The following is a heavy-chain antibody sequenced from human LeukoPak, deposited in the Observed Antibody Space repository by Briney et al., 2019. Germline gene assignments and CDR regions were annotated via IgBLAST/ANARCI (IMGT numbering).Heavy chain of an antibody. CDR3: TTDTAMAPETDY. Sequence: SGGSLRLSCAASGFTFSNAWMSWVRQAPGKGLEWVGGIKSKTDGGTTDYAAPVKGRFTISRDDSKNTLYLQMNSLKTEDTAVYCCTTDTAMAPETDYWGQGTLVTVSS. CDR1: GFTFSNAW. CDR2: IKSKTDGGTT. J-gene: IGHJ4*02. D-gene: IGHD5-18*01. V-gene: IGHV3-15*01.